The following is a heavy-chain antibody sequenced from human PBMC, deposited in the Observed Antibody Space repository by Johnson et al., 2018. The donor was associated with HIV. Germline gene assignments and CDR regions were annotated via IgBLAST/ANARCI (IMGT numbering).Heavy chain of an antibody. CDR2: ISSSGSTI. Sequence: QMQLVESGGGLVRPGGSLRLSCTASGFTVSSNYMSWIRQAPGKGLEWVSYISSSGSTIYYADSVKGRFTISRDNSKNTLYLQMNSLRAEDTAVYYCASDWGSRHAFDIWGQGTMVTVSS. CDR1: GFTVSSNY. V-gene: IGHV3-11*04. D-gene: IGHD7-27*01. J-gene: IGHJ3*02. CDR3: ASDWGSRHAFDI.